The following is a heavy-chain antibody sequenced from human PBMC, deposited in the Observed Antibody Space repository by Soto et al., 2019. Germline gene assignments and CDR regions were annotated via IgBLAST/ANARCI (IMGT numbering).Heavy chain of an antibody. J-gene: IGHJ4*02. V-gene: IGHV3-15*01. CDR3: TAGSPFNH. Sequence: GGSLRLSCAASGFTFNTAWLTWVRQAPGKGLEWVGRIKGKPDGGATDYAALVEGRFMISRDDSQNTVFLQMNSLKTDDTAVYYCTAGSPFNHWGPGTLVTVSS. CDR2: IKGKPDGGAT. CDR1: GFTFNTAW.